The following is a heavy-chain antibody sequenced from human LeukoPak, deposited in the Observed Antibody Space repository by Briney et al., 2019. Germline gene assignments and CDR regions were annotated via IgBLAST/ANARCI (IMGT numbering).Heavy chain of an antibody. D-gene: IGHD2-15*01. CDR1: GFTFSSYS. CDR2: ISSSSSYI. CDR3: ARGEWDIVVVVAPHGMDV. V-gene: IGHV3-21*01. Sequence: GGSLRLSCAASGFTFSSYSMNWVRQAPGKGLEWVSSISSSSSYIYYADSVKGRFTISRDNAKNSLYLQMNSLRAEDTAVYYCARGEWDIVVVVAPHGMDVWGQGTTVTVSS. J-gene: IGHJ6*02.